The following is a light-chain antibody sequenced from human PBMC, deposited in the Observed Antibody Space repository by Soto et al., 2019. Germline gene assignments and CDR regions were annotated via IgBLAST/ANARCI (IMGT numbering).Light chain of an antibody. J-gene: IGLJ3*02. Sequence: QSVLTQSPSASASLGASVKLTCTLSSGHSSYAIAWHQQQTEKGPRYLMKLNSDGSHSKGDGIPDRFSGSSSGAERYLTISSLKSEDEADYYCQTWGTGMVFGGGTKLTVL. CDR2: LNSDGSH. CDR1: SGHSSYA. V-gene: IGLV4-69*01. CDR3: QTWGTGMV.